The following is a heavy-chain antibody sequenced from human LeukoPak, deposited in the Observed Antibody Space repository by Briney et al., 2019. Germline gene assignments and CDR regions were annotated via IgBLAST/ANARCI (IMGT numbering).Heavy chain of an antibody. D-gene: IGHD3-9*01. Sequence: SETLSLTCTVSGGSISSYYWSWIRQPPGKGLEWIGYIYYSGSTNYNPSLKSRVTISVDTSKNQFSLKLSSVTAADTAVYYCARGYYDIPGAFDIWGQGTMVTVSS. J-gene: IGHJ3*02. CDR1: GGSISSYY. V-gene: IGHV4-59*12. CDR3: ARGYYDIPGAFDI. CDR2: IYYSGST.